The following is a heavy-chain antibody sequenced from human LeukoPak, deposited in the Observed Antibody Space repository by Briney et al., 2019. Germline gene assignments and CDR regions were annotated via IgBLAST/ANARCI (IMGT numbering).Heavy chain of an antibody. Sequence: PGGSLRLSCAASGFTFSSYAMSWVRQAPGKGLEWVSAISGSGGSTYYADSVKGRFTISRDNSKNTLYLQMNSLRAEDTAVYYCAQNLDFWSGYSGDYWGQGTLVTVSS. V-gene: IGHV3-23*01. CDR1: GFTFSSYA. J-gene: IGHJ4*02. CDR3: AQNLDFWSGYSGDY. D-gene: IGHD3-3*01. CDR2: ISGSGGST.